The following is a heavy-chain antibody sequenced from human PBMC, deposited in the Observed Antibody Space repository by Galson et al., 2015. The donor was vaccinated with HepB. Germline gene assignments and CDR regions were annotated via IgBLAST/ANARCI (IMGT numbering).Heavy chain of an antibody. CDR3: ARDLEEWLLYRRAPGRY. Sequence: SVKVSCKASGYTFTSYGISWARQAPGQGLEWMGWISAYNGNTNYAQKLQGRVTMTTDTSTSTAYMELRSLRSDDTAVYYCARDLEEWLLYRRAPGRYWGQGTLVTVSS. J-gene: IGHJ4*02. CDR2: ISAYNGNT. V-gene: IGHV1-18*04. D-gene: IGHD3-3*01. CDR1: GYTFTSYG.